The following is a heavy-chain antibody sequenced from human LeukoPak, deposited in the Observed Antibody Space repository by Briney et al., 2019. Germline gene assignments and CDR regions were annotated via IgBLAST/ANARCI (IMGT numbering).Heavy chain of an antibody. Sequence: SETLSLTCTVSGDSITNSNYFWAWIRQPPGKGLEWIGTIYYSGSTYYNPSLKSRVTISVDTSKNQFSLKLSSVTAADTAVYYCARETYYYDGIDPWGQGTLVTVSS. J-gene: IGHJ5*02. D-gene: IGHD3-22*01. CDR1: GDSITNSNYF. V-gene: IGHV4-39*07. CDR2: IYYSGST. CDR3: ARETYYYDGIDP.